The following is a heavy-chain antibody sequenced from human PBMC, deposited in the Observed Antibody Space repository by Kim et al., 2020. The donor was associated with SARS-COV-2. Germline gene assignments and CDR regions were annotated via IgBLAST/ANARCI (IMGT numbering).Heavy chain of an antibody. Sequence: SETLSLTCAVYGGSFSGYYWSWIRQPPGKGLEWIGEINHSGSTNYNPSLKSRVTISVDTSKNQFSLKLSSVTAADTAVYYCARGLGGSGSSPPFDPWGQGTLVTVSS. D-gene: IGHD3-10*01. CDR3: ARGLGGSGSSPPFDP. CDR1: GGSFSGYY. V-gene: IGHV4-34*01. J-gene: IGHJ5*02. CDR2: INHSGST.